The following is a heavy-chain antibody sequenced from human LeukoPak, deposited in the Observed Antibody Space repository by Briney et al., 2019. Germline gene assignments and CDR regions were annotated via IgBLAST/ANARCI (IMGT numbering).Heavy chain of an antibody. J-gene: IGHJ6*03. D-gene: IGHD5-12*01. Sequence: PGGSLRLSCAASGFTFSTYAMSWVRQAPGKGLEWVSVISGSSRSTYYADSVKGRFTISGDNSRNTLYLQMNSLRAEDTAVYYCASTYKDSGYDLSYYYYYYMDVWGKGTTVSVSS. CDR3: ASTYKDSGYDLSYYYYYYMDV. V-gene: IGHV3-23*01. CDR1: GFTFSTYA. CDR2: ISGSSRST.